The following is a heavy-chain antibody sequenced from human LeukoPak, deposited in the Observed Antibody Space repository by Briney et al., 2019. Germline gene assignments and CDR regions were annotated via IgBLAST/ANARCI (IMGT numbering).Heavy chain of an antibody. D-gene: IGHD6-19*01. V-gene: IGHV3-21*01. CDR2: ISSSGSYI. Sequence: PGGSLRLSCAASRFTFSSYSMNWVRQAPGKGLEWVSSISSSGSYIYHADSVKGRFTISRDNAKNSLYLQMNSLRAEDTAVYYCARDRRGAVAGTAFNYWGQGTLVTVSS. J-gene: IGHJ4*02. CDR1: RFTFSSYS. CDR3: ARDRRGAVAGTAFNY.